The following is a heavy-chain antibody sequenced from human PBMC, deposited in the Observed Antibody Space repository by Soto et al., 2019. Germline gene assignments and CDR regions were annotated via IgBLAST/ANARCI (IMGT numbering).Heavy chain of an antibody. CDR1: GYTFTGYA. D-gene: IGHD6-19*01. Sequence: QVQLVQSGAEEKKPGASVKVSCKASGYTFTGYAMHWVRQAPGQRLEWMGWINAGNGNTNYSQKFQGRVNITRDPPASAAYMELSSLSAEDTAVYYCARAVAVAADFDYWGQGTLVTVSS. CDR3: ARAVAVAADFDY. CDR2: INAGNGNT. J-gene: IGHJ4*02. V-gene: IGHV1-3*05.